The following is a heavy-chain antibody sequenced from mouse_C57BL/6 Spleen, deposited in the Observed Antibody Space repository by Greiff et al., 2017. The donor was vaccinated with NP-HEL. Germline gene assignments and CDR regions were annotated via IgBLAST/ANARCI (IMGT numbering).Heavy chain of an antibody. D-gene: IGHD2-4*01. J-gene: IGHJ2*01. Sequence: VQLQPSGPGLVKPSQSLSLTCSVTGYSITSGYYWNWIRQFPGNKLEWMGYISYDGSNNYNPSLKNRISITRDTSKNQFFLKLNSVTTEDTATYYCARVDDYAYCDYWGQGTTLTVSS. V-gene: IGHV3-6*01. CDR3: ARVDDYAYCDY. CDR2: ISYDGSN. CDR1: GYSITSGYY.